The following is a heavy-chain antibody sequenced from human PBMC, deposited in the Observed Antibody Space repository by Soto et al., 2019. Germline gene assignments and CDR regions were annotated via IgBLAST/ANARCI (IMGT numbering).Heavy chain of an antibody. J-gene: IGHJ6*03. CDR3: AKESQDIVSQGYYYMDV. V-gene: IGHV3-23*01. D-gene: IGHD2-15*01. Sequence: GGSLRLSCAASGFTFSSYAMSWVRQAPGKGLEWVSAISGSGGSTYYADSVKGRFTISRDNSKNTLYLQMNSLRAEDTAVYYCAKESQDIVSQGYYYMDVWGKGTTVTVSS. CDR2: ISGSGGST. CDR1: GFTFSSYA.